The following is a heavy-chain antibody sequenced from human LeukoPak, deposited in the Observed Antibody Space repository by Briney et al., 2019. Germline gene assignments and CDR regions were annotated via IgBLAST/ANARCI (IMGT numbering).Heavy chain of an antibody. CDR2: INRSGST. CDR3: ASTGARYYYDSSGPRPLGY. J-gene: IGHJ4*02. V-gene: IGHV4-34*01. Sequence: KASETLSLTCTVSGGSISSYYWSWIRQPPGKGLEWIGEINRSGSTNYNPSLKSRVTISVDTSKNQFSLKLSSVTAADTAVYYCASTGARYYYDSSGPRPLGYWGQGTLVTVSS. CDR1: GGSISSYY. D-gene: IGHD3-22*01.